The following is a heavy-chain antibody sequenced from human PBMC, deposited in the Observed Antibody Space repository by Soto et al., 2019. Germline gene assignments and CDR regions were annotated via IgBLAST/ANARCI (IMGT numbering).Heavy chain of an antibody. V-gene: IGHV4-59*01. Sequence: SETLSLTCTVSGGSISSYYWSWIRQPPGKGLEWIGYIYYSGSTNYNPSLKSRVTISADTSKNQFSLKLSSVTAADTAVYYCGRARTSYYYYYMDVWGKGTTVTVSS. CDR2: IYYSGST. J-gene: IGHJ6*03. CDR1: GGSISSYY. CDR3: GRARTSYYYYYMDV.